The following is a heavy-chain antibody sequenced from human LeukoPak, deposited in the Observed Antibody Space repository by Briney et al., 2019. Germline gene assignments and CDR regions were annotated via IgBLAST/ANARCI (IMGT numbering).Heavy chain of an antibody. V-gene: IGHV3-7*03. J-gene: IGHJ5*02. D-gene: IGHD2-15*01. CDR3: AKAVNGVVARDWFDP. CDR1: GFTFSSYW. Sequence: GGSLRLSCAASGFTFSSYWMSWVRQAPGKGLEWVANIKQDGSEKYYVDSVKGRFTISRDNAKNSLYPQMNSLRAEDTAVYYCAKAVNGVVARDWFDPWGQGTLVTVSS. CDR2: IKQDGSEK.